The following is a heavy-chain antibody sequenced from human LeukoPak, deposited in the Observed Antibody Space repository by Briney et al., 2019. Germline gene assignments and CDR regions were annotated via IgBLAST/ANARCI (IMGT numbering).Heavy chain of an antibody. J-gene: IGHJ3*02. CDR3: ARHDGSSWYFAAFDI. Sequence: GESLQISCKGSGYSFTSYWICWVRQMPGKGLEWMGIIYPGDSDTRYSPSFQGQVTISADKSISTAYLQWSSLEASDTAMYYCARHDGSSWYFAAFDIWGQGTMVTVSS. D-gene: IGHD6-13*01. CDR1: GYSFTSYW. CDR2: IYPGDSDT. V-gene: IGHV5-51*01.